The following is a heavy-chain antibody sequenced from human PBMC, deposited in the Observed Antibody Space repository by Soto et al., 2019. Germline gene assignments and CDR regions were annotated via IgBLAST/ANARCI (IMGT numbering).Heavy chain of an antibody. J-gene: IGHJ4*02. Sequence: ASVKVSCKASGYTFTDYYMHWVRQAPGQGLEWMGWINPNSGGTNYAQNFQGRVTMTRDTSISTAYMEPSRLRSDDTAVYYCTSGGYSGYDPFDYWGQGTLVTVSS. CDR1: GYTFTDYY. CDR2: INPNSGGT. D-gene: IGHD5-12*01. V-gene: IGHV1-2*02. CDR3: TSGGYSGYDPFDY.